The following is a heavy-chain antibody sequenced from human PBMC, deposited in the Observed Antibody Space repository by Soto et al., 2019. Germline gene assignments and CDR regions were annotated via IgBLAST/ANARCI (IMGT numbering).Heavy chain of an antibody. CDR2: ISAYNGNT. Sequence: ASVKVSCKASGYTFTSYVLSWVRQAPGQGLEWMGWISAYNGNTNYAQKLQGRVTMTTDTSTSTAYMELRSLRSDDTAVYYCARAAAAGKLGWFDSWGQGTLVTVSS. D-gene: IGHD6-13*01. J-gene: IGHJ5*01. CDR3: ARAAAAGKLGWFDS. V-gene: IGHV1-18*01. CDR1: GYTFTSYV.